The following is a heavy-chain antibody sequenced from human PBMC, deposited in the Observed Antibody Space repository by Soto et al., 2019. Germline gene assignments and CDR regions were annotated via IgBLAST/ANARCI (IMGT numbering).Heavy chain of an antibody. CDR1: GFTFSTYA. J-gene: IGHJ4*02. CDR3: AKGGDGYCSTTSCLFHFDY. Sequence: EVQLLESGGGLVQTGGSLRLSCAASGFTFSTYAMSWVRQAPGKGLDWVSTISGSADATFYADSVKGRFAIFRDNSRTMFYLQMNSLRAEDTAVYYCAKGGDGYCSTTSCLFHFDYWGPGTLATVSS. CDR2: ISGSADAT. V-gene: IGHV3-23*01. D-gene: IGHD2-2*01.